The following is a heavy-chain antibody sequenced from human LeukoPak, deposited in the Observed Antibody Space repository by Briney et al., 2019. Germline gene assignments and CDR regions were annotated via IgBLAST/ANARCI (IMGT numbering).Heavy chain of an antibody. CDR2: VSGSGSPT. V-gene: IGHV3-11*04. D-gene: IGHD6-13*01. J-gene: IGHJ4*02. Sequence: EPGGSLRLSCAASGFTFSDYYMSWIRQAPGKGLEWISYVSGSGSPTYYPDSVKGRFTISRDNAKNSLYLQMNSLRAEDTAVYYCASYSIAAAGTRDYWGQGTLVTVSS. CDR1: GFTFSDYY. CDR3: ASYSIAAAGTRDY.